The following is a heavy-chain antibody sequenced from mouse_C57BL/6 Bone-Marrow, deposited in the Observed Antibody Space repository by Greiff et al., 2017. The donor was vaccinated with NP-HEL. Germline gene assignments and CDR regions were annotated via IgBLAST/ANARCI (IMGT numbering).Heavy chain of an antibody. CDR3: ARRFYGSSLNYAMDY. CDR1: GYTFTSYW. J-gene: IGHJ4*01. V-gene: IGHV1-55*01. D-gene: IGHD1-1*01. Sequence: QVQLQQPGAELVKPGASVKMSCKASGYTFTSYWITWVKQRPGQGLEWIGDIYPGSGSTNYNEKFKSKATLTVDKSSSTAYMQLSSLTSEDSAVYYGARRFYGSSLNYAMDYWGQGTAVTVSS. CDR2: IYPGSGST.